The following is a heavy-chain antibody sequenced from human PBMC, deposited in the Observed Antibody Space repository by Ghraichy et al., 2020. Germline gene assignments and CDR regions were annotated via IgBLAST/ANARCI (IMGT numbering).Heavy chain of an antibody. Sequence: SETLSLTCTVSGGSISGFYWSWIQQPPGKGLEWIGYVYYSGSTSYNPSLKSRVTISVDTSKNQFSLKLSSVTAADTAVYYCARRGSAAYPFDYWGQGTLVTVSS. D-gene: IGHD2-15*01. CDR2: VYYSGST. CDR1: GGSISGFY. V-gene: IGHV4-59*01. J-gene: IGHJ4*02. CDR3: ARRGSAAYPFDY.